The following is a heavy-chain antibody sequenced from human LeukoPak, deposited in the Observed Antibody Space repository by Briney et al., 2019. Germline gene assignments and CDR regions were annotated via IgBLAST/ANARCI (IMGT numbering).Heavy chain of an antibody. CDR3: ARVGTYYYGSGSYPFDY. CDR2: ISAYNGNT. J-gene: IGHJ4*02. Sequence: SVKVSCKASGYTFTSYGISWVRQAPGQGLEWMGWISAYNGNTNYAQKLQGRVTMTTDTSTSTAYMELRSLRSDDTAVYYCARVGTYYYGSGSYPFDYWGQGTLVTVSS. V-gene: IGHV1-18*01. D-gene: IGHD3-10*01. CDR1: GYTFTSYG.